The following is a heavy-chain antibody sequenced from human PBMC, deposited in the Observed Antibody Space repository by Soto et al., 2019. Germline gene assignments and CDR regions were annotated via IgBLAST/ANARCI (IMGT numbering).Heavy chain of an antibody. D-gene: IGHD1-26*01. CDR2: IYHSGST. V-gene: IGHV4-31*03. CDR1: NGSITSSGYY. Sequence: QVQLQESGPRLVEASQTLSLTCTVSNGSITSSGYYWSWIRQPPGKRLEWIGYIYHSGSTFYSPSLQSRLTMSVDTSKNQFSLTLSSVTAADTAVSHCARMSGTYYVPDYWGQGTLVTVSS. J-gene: IGHJ4*02. CDR3: ARMSGTYYVPDY.